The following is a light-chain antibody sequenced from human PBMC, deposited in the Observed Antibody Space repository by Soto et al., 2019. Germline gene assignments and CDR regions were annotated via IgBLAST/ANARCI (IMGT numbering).Light chain of an antibody. Sequence: QSALTQPASVSGSPGQSITISCTGTSSDIGAYNYVSWYQQHPGKAPQVMIYEVTYRPSGVSNRFSGSKSGNTASLTISGLQAEDEADYYFSSYTSSTTVVFGGGTKLTVL. CDR1: SSDIGAYNY. V-gene: IGLV2-14*01. CDR3: SSYTSSTTVV. CDR2: EVT. J-gene: IGLJ2*01.